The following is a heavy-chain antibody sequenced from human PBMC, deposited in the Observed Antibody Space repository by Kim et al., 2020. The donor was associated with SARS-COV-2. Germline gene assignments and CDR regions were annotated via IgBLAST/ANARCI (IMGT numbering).Heavy chain of an antibody. CDR1: GYTFTSYA. CDR2: INTNTGNP. CDR3: ASLGSIVVVVAATSPYYGMDV. D-gene: IGHD2-15*01. J-gene: IGHJ6*02. Sequence: ASVKVSCKASGYTFTSYAMNWVRQAPGQGLEWMGWINTNTGNPTYAQGFTGRFVFSLDTSVSTAYLQISSLKAEDTAVYYCASLGSIVVVVAATSPYYGMDVWGQGTTVTVSS. V-gene: IGHV7-4-1*02.